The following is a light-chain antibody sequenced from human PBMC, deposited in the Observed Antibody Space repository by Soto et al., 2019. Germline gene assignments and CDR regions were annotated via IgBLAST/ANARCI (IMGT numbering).Light chain of an antibody. Sequence: QSVLTQPPSVSGAPGRRVTISCTGSGSNIGAGYDVHWYHQLPGTAPKLLIYANNNRPSGVPDRFSGSKSGTSASLAITGLQAEDEADYYCQSYDSSLRGSVFGTGTKLTVL. CDR1: GSNIGAGYD. V-gene: IGLV1-40*01. CDR2: ANN. J-gene: IGLJ1*01. CDR3: QSYDSSLRGSV.